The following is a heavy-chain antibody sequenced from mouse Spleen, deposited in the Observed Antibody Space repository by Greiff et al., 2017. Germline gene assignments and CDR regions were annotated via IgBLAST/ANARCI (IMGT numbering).Heavy chain of an antibody. CDR3: ANFYDGY. Sequence: QVQLQQPGAELVKPGASVKVSCKTSGYTFTNYWMHWVKQRPGQGLEWIGRIHPSDSDTSYDQKFKDKATLTVDKSSSTAYMHLSSLTSEDSAVHYCANFYDGYWGQGTTLTVSS. CDR1: GYTFTNYW. CDR2: IHPSDSDT. D-gene: IGHD2-3*01. J-gene: IGHJ2*01. V-gene: IGHV1-74*01.